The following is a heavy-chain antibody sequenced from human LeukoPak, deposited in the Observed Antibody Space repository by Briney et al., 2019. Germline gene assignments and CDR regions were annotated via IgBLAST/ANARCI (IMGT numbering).Heavy chain of an antibody. Sequence: GGSLRLSCAASGFTSSSYAMSWVRQAPGKGLEWVGNINQDASEINYVDSVRGRFTISRDNAKNSLHLQMNSLRAEDTAVYYCATDRDNSDWQKRFDSWGQGTLVTVSS. CDR2: INQDASEI. V-gene: IGHV3-7*01. D-gene: IGHD2-21*02. J-gene: IGHJ4*02. CDR1: GFTSSSYA. CDR3: ATDRDNSDWQKRFDS.